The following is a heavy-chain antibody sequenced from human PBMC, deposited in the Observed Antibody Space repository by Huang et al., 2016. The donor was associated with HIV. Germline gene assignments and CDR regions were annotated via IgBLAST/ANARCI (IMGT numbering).Heavy chain of an antibody. CDR2: SNPNSGAT. CDR1: GYTFNGYY. J-gene: IGHJ6*02. CDR3: AKVLIFGGLGGMDV. V-gene: IGHV1-2*02. D-gene: IGHD3-3*01. Sequence: QVQLVQSGAAVKKPGASVKVSCQASGYTFNGYYMHGVQQDPGQGLGRMGWSNPNSGATKDAQKSQGRVTRTRDTYISTAYMELRRLRFDDTAVYYCAKVLIFGGLGGMDVWGQGTMVTVSS.